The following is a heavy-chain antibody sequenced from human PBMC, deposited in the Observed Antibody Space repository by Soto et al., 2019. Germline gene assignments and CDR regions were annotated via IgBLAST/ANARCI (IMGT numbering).Heavy chain of an antibody. D-gene: IGHD4-17*01. V-gene: IGHV1-3*01. Sequence: ASVKVSCKASGYTFTSYAMHWVRQAPGQRLEWMGWINAGNGNTKYSQKFQDRVTITRDTSASTAYMELSSLRSEDTAVYYCATHDYGAPEVHFDYRGQGLLVTVPQ. CDR1: GYTFTSYA. J-gene: IGHJ4*02. CDR3: ATHDYGAPEVHFDY. CDR2: INAGNGNT.